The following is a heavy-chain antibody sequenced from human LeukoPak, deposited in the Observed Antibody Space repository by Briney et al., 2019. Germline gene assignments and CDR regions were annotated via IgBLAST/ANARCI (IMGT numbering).Heavy chain of an antibody. J-gene: IGHJ4*02. V-gene: IGHV4-34*01. Sequence: SETLSLTCAVYGGSFSGYYWSWIRQPPGKGLEWIGEINHSGSTNYNPSLKSRVTISVDTSKNQFSLKLTSVTAADTAVYYCAGKDGSAGYYFDSWGQGALVTVSS. D-gene: IGHD5-24*01. CDR2: INHSGST. CDR3: AGKDGSAGYYFDS. CDR1: GGSFSGYY.